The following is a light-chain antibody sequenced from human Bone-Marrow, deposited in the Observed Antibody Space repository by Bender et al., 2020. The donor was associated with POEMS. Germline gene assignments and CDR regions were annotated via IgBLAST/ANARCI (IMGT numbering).Light chain of an antibody. V-gene: IGLV2-11*01. J-gene: IGLJ2*01. CDR2: DVN. CDR1: SNDVGTYKY. CDR3: ISYAGSNNLV. Sequence: QSALTQPRSVSGSPGQSVTISCTGTSNDVGTYKYVSWYQQYPGKTPKVIIYDVNNRPSGVSSRFSGSKSGNTASLTISGLQAEDEADYYCISYAGSNNLVFGGGTKLTVL.